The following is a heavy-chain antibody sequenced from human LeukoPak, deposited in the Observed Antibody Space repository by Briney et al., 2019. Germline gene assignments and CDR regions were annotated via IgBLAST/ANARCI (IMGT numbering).Heavy chain of an antibody. CDR1: GYTFTNHW. Sequence: ASVKVSCKASGYTFTNHWMHWVRQAPGQGLEWMGIINPYGGRTTYAQKFQGRLNMTRDTSTSTVYLEVTNLTSEDTAVYCCGRDQETGDYYFDSWGQGTLVIVSS. J-gene: IGHJ4*02. CDR2: INPYGGRT. CDR3: GRDQETGDYYFDS. V-gene: IGHV1-46*01. D-gene: IGHD4-17*01.